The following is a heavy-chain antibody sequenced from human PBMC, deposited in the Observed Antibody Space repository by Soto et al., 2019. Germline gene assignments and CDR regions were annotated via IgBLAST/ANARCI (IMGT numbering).Heavy chain of an antibody. CDR1: GGTFSSYA. Sequence: QVQLVQSGAEVKKPGSSVKVSCKASGGTFSSYAIRWVRQAPGQGLEWMGGIIPIFGTANYAQKFQGRVTITADESTSTAYMELSSLRSEDTAVYYCARDLGDFWSGYLDNWFDPWGQGTLVTVSS. CDR2: IIPIFGTA. J-gene: IGHJ5*02. D-gene: IGHD3-3*01. CDR3: ARDLGDFWSGYLDNWFDP. V-gene: IGHV1-69*12.